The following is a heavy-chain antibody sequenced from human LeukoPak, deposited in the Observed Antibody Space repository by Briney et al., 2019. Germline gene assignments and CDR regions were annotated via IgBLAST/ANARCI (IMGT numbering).Heavy chain of an antibody. CDR3: ARAQYCSGGSCGLYYYGMDV. CDR2: INPNSGGT. J-gene: IGHJ6*02. D-gene: IGHD2-15*01. Sequence: ASVKVSCKASGYTFTSYDINWVRQAPGQGLEWMGWINPNSGGTNYAQKFQGRVTMTRDTSISTAYMELSRLRSDDTAVYYCARAQYCSGGSCGLYYYGMDVWGQGTTVTVSS. CDR1: GYTFTSYD. V-gene: IGHV1-2*02.